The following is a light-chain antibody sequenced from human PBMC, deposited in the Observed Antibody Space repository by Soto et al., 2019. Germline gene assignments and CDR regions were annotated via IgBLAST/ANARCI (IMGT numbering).Light chain of an antibody. CDR1: KLGDRY. CDR2: LDN. V-gene: IGLV3-1*01. Sequence: SYELTQAPSVSVSPGQTASITCSGDKLGDRYAYWYQQKAGQSPVLVIYLDNKRPSGIPERFSGSNSVNTATLTISGAQAIDEADYFCQAWDSGTVIFGGGTKVTVL. CDR3: QAWDSGTVI. J-gene: IGLJ2*01.